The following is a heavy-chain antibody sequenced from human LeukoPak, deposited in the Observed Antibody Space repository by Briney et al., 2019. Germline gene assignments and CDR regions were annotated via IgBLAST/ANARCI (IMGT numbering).Heavy chain of an antibody. CDR1: GGSISSGGYY. CDR2: IYYSGST. V-gene: IGHV4-31*11. D-gene: IGHD2-2*01. Sequence: SQTLSLTCAVSGGSISSGGYYWSWIRQHPGKGLEWIGYIYYSGSTYYNPSLKSRVTISVDTSKNQFSLKLSSVTAADTAVYYCARQRIGRYCSSTSCPYFDYWGQGTLVTVSS. CDR3: ARQRIGRYCSSTSCPYFDY. J-gene: IGHJ4*02.